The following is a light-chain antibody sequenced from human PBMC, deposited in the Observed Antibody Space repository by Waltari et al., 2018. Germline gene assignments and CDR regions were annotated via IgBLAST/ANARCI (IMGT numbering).Light chain of an antibody. Sequence: DIQMTQSPSSLSASVGDRVTITCRASQSITTYLNWYQLKPGKAPKLLIYVGSNLPSGVPSRSSGSGSGTDFSLTISSLQTEDFATYYCQQTYSDPMYKFGQGTKVEI. J-gene: IGKJ2*01. CDR1: QSITTY. CDR3: QQTYSDPMYK. CDR2: VGS. V-gene: IGKV1-39*01.